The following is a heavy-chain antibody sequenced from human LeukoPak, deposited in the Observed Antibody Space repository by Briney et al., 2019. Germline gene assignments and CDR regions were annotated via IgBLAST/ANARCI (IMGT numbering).Heavy chain of an antibody. Sequence: PSETLSLTCTVSGGSISSSSYYWGWIRQPPGKGLEWIGSIYYSGSTYYNPSLKSRVTISVDTSKNQFSLKLSSVTAADTAVYYCAREGYSSGWSKYFQHWGQGTLVTVSS. CDR2: IYYSGST. CDR3: AREGYSSGWSKYFQH. CDR1: GGSISSSSYY. D-gene: IGHD6-19*01. V-gene: IGHV4-39*07. J-gene: IGHJ1*01.